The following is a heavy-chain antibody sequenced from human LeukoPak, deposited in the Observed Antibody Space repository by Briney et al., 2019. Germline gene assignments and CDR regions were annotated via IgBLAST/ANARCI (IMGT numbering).Heavy chain of an antibody. Sequence: ASVKVSCKASGCTFSSYAISWVRQAPGQGLEWMGGIIPIFGTANYAQKFQGRVTITADESTSTAYMELSSLRSEDTAVYYCARGVVVVAATRLYGMDVWGQGTTVTVSS. J-gene: IGHJ6*02. CDR3: ARGVVVVAATRLYGMDV. CDR1: GCTFSSYA. D-gene: IGHD2-15*01. V-gene: IGHV1-69*13. CDR2: IIPIFGTA.